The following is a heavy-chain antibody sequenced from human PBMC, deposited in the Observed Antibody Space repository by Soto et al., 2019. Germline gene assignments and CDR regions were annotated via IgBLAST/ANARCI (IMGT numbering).Heavy chain of an antibody. CDR2: ISGYNGNT. Sequence: QVQLVQSGAEVKKPGASVKVSCKASGYTFSSFGINWVRQAPGQGLEWMGWISGYNGNTNYAQKLQGRVTMTTDTLXSTAYMELRSLRSDDTAVYYCARGGIAVVGVWFDPWGQGTLVTVSS. CDR1: GYTFSSFG. V-gene: IGHV1-18*01. J-gene: IGHJ5*02. CDR3: ARGGIAVVGVWFDP. D-gene: IGHD6-19*01.